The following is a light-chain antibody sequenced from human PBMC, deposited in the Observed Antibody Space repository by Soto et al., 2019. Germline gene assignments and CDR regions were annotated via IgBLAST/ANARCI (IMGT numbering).Light chain of an antibody. CDR1: QGIRND. Sequence: DLQMTQSPSSLSASVGDRVTIXXRARQGIRNDLGWYQQKPGKAPRRXXYASSSLQSGVPSRFSGSGSGTEFTLTISSLQPEDFATYYCLQHNSYPRVTFGGGTKVDIK. CDR3: LQHNSYPRVT. CDR2: ASS. J-gene: IGKJ4*01. V-gene: IGKV1-17*01.